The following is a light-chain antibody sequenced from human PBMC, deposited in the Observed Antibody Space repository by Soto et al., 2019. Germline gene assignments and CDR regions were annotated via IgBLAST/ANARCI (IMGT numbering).Light chain of an antibody. J-gene: IGKJ1*01. CDR1: QSVSSSY. Sequence: EIVLTQSPGSLSLSPGERATLSCRASQSVSSSYLAWYQQKPGQAPRLLIYGASSTATGIPERFSGSGSGTDFTLTISRLEPEDFAVYYCQQYGRSPRTFGQGTKVEIK. CDR3: QQYGRSPRT. V-gene: IGKV3-20*01. CDR2: GAS.